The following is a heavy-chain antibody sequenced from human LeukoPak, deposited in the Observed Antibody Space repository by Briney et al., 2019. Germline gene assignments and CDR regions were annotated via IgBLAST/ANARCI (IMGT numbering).Heavy chain of an antibody. CDR3: ARAKDSGVVRSFDY. J-gene: IGHJ4*02. CDR2: IFDSGYT. Sequence: PSETLSLTCTVSGGSISSYYWSWILQPPGKGLELIGYIFDSGYTNYNPSLDSRVTISVDTSKNQFSLKLTSVTAADTAVYYCARAKDSGVVRSFDYWGQGTLVTVSS. V-gene: IGHV4-59*01. CDR1: GGSISSYY. D-gene: IGHD2-21*01.